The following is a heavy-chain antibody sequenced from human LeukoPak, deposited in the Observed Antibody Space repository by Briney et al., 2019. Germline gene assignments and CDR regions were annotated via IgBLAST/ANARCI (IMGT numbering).Heavy chain of an antibody. CDR2: IYYSGST. CDR1: GGSISSDDYC. V-gene: IGHV4-31*03. CDR3: ATSREEIRSLDAFDI. Sequence: PSETLSLTCSVSGGSISSDDYCWNWIRQHPGKGLEWIGYIYYSGSTYYNPSLKSRVALSVATSKNQFSLKLSSLTAADTAVYYCATSREEIRSLDAFDIWGQGTMVTVSS. D-gene: IGHD5-24*01. J-gene: IGHJ3*02.